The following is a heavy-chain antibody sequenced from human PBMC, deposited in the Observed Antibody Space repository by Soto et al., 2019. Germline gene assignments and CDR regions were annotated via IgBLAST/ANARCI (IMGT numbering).Heavy chain of an antibody. CDR3: ARDEPDTAMARNYYYGMDV. D-gene: IGHD5-18*01. V-gene: IGHV1-18*01. J-gene: IGHJ6*02. CDR2: ISAYNGNT. CDR1: GYTFTSYV. Sequence: GASVKVSCKASGYTFTSYVISWVRQAPGQGLEWMGWISAYNGNTNYAQKLQGRVTMTTDTSTSTAYMELRSLRSDDTAVYYCARDEPDTAMARNYYYGMDVWGQGTTVTVSS.